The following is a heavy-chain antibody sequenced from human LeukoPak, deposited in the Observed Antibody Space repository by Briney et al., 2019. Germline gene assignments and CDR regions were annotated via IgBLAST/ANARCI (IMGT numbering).Heavy chain of an antibody. J-gene: IGHJ1*01. CDR2: INTNTGNP. V-gene: IGHV7-4-1*02. Sequence: GASVKVSCTASGYTFTVYYMHWVRQAPGQGLEWMGWINTNTGNPTYAQGFTGRFVFSLDTSASTAYLQISSLKAEDTAVYYCARDLLGGYDREYFQHWGQGTLVTVSS. D-gene: IGHD5-12*01. CDR1: GYTFTVYY. CDR3: ARDLLGGYDREYFQH.